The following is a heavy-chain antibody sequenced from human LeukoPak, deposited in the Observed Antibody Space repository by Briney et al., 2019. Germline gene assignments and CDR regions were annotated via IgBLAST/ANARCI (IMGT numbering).Heavy chain of an antibody. CDR1: GGTFSSYA. V-gene: IGHV1-69*13. D-gene: IGHD6-19*01. CDR2: IIPIFGTA. CDR3: ATTVAGTGNWFDP. J-gene: IGHJ5*02. Sequence: GASVKVSCKASGGTFSSYAISWVRQAPGQGLEWMGGIIPIFGTANYAQKFQGRVTITADESTSTAYMELSSLRSEDTAVYYCATTVAGTGNWFDPWGQGTLVTVSS.